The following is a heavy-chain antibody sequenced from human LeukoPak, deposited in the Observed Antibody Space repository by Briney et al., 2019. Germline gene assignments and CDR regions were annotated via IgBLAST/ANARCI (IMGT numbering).Heavy chain of an antibody. D-gene: IGHD2-2*02. CDR3: ARLGYCSSTSCYMPN. Sequence: SETLSLTCTVSGGSISSGSDYWGWIRQPPGKGLEWIGSMHYSGSTDYNPSLKSRVAISIDTSKNQFSLKLRFVTAADTAVYHCARLGYCSSTSCYMPNWGQGTLVTVSS. V-gene: IGHV4-39*01. J-gene: IGHJ4*02. CDR2: MHYSGST. CDR1: GGSISSGSDY.